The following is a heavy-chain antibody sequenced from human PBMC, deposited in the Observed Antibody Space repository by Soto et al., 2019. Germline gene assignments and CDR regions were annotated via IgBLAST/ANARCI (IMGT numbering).Heavy chain of an antibody. J-gene: IGHJ4*02. Sequence: SGPTLVNPTQTLTLTCTFSGFSLSTSGMRVSWIRQPPGKALEWLARIDWDDDKFYSTSLKTRLTISKDTSKNQVVLTMTNMDPVDTATYYCARTSGSQYYFDYWGQGNPGHRLL. CDR3: ARTSGSQYYFDY. D-gene: IGHD3-22*01. CDR1: GFSLSTSGMR. V-gene: IGHV2-70*04. CDR2: IDWDDDK.